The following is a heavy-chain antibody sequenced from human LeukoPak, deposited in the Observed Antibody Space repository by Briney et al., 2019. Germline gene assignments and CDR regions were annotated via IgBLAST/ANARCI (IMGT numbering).Heavy chain of an antibody. J-gene: IGHJ4*02. V-gene: IGHV3-53*01. CDR1: GFTVSSNY. Sequence: GGSLRLSCAASGFTVSSNYMSWVRQAPGKGLEWVSVIYSGGSTYYADSVKGRFTISRDNSKNTLYLQMNSLRAEDTAVYYCAKESRGYSSGWYYYFDYWGQGTLVTVSS. CDR2: IYSGGST. CDR3: AKESRGYSSGWYYYFDY. D-gene: IGHD6-19*01.